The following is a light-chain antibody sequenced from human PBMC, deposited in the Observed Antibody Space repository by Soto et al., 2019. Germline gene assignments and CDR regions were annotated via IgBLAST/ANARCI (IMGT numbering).Light chain of an antibody. CDR1: QVISSY. CDR3: QQLNSCPIT. V-gene: IGKV1-9*01. J-gene: IGKJ5*01. CDR2: AAS. Sequence: DIQLTQAPSFLSASAGNRVTITCRASQVISSYLAWYQQKTGRAPKLLIYAASTLQSGVPSRFSGSGSGTEFTLTITSLQPEDFATYYCQQLNSCPITFGQGTRLETK.